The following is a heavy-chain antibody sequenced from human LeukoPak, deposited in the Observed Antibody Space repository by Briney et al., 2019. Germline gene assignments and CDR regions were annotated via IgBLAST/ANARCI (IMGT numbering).Heavy chain of an antibody. Sequence: GGSLRLSCAASGFTFSSYSMNWVRQAPGKALEWVSSITSSGAYIFYADSVRGRFTISRDNAKDSLYLQMNSLGPEDTAVYYCARDPYSGNYGNCYYYYMDVWGKGTTVTISS. J-gene: IGHJ6*03. CDR2: ITSSGAYI. V-gene: IGHV3-21*01. CDR1: GFTFSSYS. CDR3: ARDPYSGNYGNCYYYYMDV. D-gene: IGHD1-26*01.